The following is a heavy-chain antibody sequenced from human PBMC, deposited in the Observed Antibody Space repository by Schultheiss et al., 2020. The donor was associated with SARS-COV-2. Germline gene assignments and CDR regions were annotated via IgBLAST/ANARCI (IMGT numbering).Heavy chain of an antibody. V-gene: IGHV3-7*01. J-gene: IGHJ5*02. CDR1: GFTFSSYE. D-gene: IGHD5-18*01. Sequence: GGSLRLSCAASGFTFSSYEMNWVRQAPGKGLEWVANIKQDGSEIYYGDSVKGRFSISRDNAKNSLYLQMNSLRAEDTAVYYCAKSYTAMVMVDWFDPWGQGTLVTVSS. CDR2: IKQDGSEI. CDR3: AKSYTAMVMVDWFDP.